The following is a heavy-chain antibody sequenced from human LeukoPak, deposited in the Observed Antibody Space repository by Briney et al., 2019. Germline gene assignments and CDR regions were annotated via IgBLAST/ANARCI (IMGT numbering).Heavy chain of an antibody. CDR2: ISYDGSNK. CDR1: GFTFSNYA. CDR3: AKDDDWGRYKH. V-gene: IGHV3-30*04. Sequence: GGSLRLSCAVSGFTFSNYAMQWVRQAPGKGLEWMSVISYDGSNKFFAESVKGRFTISRDNFKNTLSLQVNSLRAEDTAMYYCAKDDDWGRYKHWGQGTLVTVSS. D-gene: IGHD3-16*01. J-gene: IGHJ1*01.